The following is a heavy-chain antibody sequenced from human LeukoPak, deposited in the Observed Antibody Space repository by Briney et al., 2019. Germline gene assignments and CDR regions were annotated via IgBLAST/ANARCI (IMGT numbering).Heavy chain of an antibody. Sequence: GGSLRLTCAASGFTFSNYNMHWVRQAPGRGLEWVSYISSVSTTTYYADSMKGRFTISRDNDKKSLYLQMNSLRGEDTAVYYCARDNPLSYYYDYWGQGTLVTVSS. V-gene: IGHV3-48*01. J-gene: IGHJ4*02. D-gene: IGHD3-22*01. CDR2: ISSVSTTT. CDR1: GFTFSNYN. CDR3: ARDNPLSYYYDY.